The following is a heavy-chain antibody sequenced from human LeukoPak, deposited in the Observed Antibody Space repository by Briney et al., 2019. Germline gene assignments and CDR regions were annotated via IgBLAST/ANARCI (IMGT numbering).Heavy chain of an antibody. CDR2: IYYSGNT. J-gene: IGHJ6*02. D-gene: IGHD6-13*01. CDR3: ARGGYSSSWSLGMDV. V-gene: IGHV4-59*08. Sequence: SETLSLTCTVSGVSISNYYWTWIRQSPGRGLEWIGYIYYSGNTNYNPSLESRFTISRDTSKNQFSLRLSSVTAADTAVYYCARGGYSSSWSLGMDVWGQGTTVTVSS. CDR1: GVSISNYY.